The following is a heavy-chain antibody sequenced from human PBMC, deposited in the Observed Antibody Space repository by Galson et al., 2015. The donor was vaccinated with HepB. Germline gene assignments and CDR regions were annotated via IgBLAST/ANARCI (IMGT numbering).Heavy chain of an antibody. D-gene: IGHD4-11*01. Sequence: SGAEVKKPGESLKISCKASGYSFTTYWIGWVRQLPGKGLEWMGNIYPGDSETTYNPSFQGQVTISADKSINTAYLQWSSLKASDTAMYYCARHKHEGWTTGWFDPWGQGTLVTVSS. CDR2: IYPGDSET. CDR1: GYSFTTYW. CDR3: ARHKHEGWTTGWFDP. V-gene: IGHV5-51*01. J-gene: IGHJ5*02.